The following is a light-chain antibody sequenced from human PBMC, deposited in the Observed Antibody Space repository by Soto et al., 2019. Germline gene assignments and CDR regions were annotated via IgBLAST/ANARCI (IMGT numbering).Light chain of an antibody. Sequence: DIQMTQSPSSLSASVGDRVTITCRASQGIGNDLGWFQQEPGKAPKRLIYAASSLQSGVPSRFSGSGSGTEFTLIISSLQPEDFATYYCLQSSSYPYTFGGGTKVEIK. CDR3: LQSSSYPYT. CDR1: QGIGND. CDR2: AAS. V-gene: IGKV1-17*01. J-gene: IGKJ4*01.